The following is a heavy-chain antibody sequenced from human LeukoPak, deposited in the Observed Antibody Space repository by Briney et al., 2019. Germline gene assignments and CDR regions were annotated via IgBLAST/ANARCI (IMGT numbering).Heavy chain of an antibody. Sequence: GSLRLSCAASGFTFSSYWMHWVRQAPGKGLVWVSRINSDGSSTSYADSVKGRFTISRDNAKNTLYLQMNSLRAEDTALCYCARVASNYDFDYWGQGTLVSVSS. J-gene: IGHJ4*02. CDR1: GFTFSSYW. D-gene: IGHD4-11*01. CDR2: INSDGSST. CDR3: ARVASNYDFDY. V-gene: IGHV3-74*01.